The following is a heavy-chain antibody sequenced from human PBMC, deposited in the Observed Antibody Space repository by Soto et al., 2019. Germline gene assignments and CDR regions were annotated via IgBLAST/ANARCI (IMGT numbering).Heavy chain of an antibody. CDR3: ARGPRYCSTTTCFSGVTWFDP. CDR1: GYTFTSYG. J-gene: IGHJ5*02. Sequence: ASVKVSCKASGYTFTSYGISWVRQAPGQGLEWMGWISSYNGNTNYAQKVQGRVTLTTDTSTSTTYMELRSLRSDDTAVYYCARGPRYCSTTTCFSGVTWFDPWGQGTLVTV. V-gene: IGHV1-18*04. D-gene: IGHD2-2*01. CDR2: ISSYNGNT.